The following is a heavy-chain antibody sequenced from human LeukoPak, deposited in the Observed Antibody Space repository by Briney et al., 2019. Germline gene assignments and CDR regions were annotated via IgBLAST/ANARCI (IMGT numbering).Heavy chain of an antibody. D-gene: IGHD7-27*01. CDR1: GFTFSSYA. CDR3: AKEEMGIPSEDFDY. J-gene: IGHJ4*02. V-gene: IGHV3-23*01. Sequence: GGSLRLSCAASGFTFSSYAMSWVRQAPGKGLEWVSSIDNSGGNTYYADSVRGRFTISRDNSKNTLYLQMNSLRAEDTAVYYCAKEEMGIPSEDFDYWGQGTLVTVSS. CDR2: IDNSGGNT.